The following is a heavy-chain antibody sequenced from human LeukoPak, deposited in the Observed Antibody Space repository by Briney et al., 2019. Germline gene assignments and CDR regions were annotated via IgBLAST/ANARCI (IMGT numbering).Heavy chain of an antibody. J-gene: IGHJ4*02. Sequence: SETLSLTCAVYGGSFSGYYWSWIRQPPGKGLEWIGEINHSGSTNYNPSLKSRVTISVDTSKNQFSLKLSSVTAADTAVYYCARGRSGTNFDYWGQGTLVTVSS. V-gene: IGHV4-34*01. CDR2: INHSGST. CDR3: ARGRSGTNFDY. D-gene: IGHD1-26*01. CDR1: GGSFSGYY.